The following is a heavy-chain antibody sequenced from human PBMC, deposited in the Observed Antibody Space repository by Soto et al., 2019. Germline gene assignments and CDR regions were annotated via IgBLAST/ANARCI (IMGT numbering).Heavy chain of an antibody. V-gene: IGHV4-30-4*01. D-gene: IGHD6-19*01. J-gene: IGHJ4*02. CDR1: GGPISGDYY. CDR2: IFYSGST. CDR3: VREGVGFESSGYPSRYFDF. Sequence: QVQLQESGPRLVRPSETLSLTCNVSGGPISGDYYWTWIRQPPGKGLEWIGYIFYSGSTYYNPSLKSRVTRSVDTSKNQFSLRLSSVTAADTAVYYCVREGVGFESSGYPSRYFDFWGQGILVTVSS.